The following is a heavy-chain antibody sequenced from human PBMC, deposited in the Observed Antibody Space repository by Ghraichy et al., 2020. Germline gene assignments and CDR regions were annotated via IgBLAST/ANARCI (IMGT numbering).Heavy chain of an antibody. CDR2: IYYSGST. CDR1: GGSISSYY. V-gene: IGHV4-59*01. J-gene: IGHJ6*02. CDR3: ARVGQTSCDSSGYWYYYYYGMDV. Sequence: SETLSLTCTVSGGSISSYYWSWIRQPPGKGLEWIGYIYYSGSTNYNRSLKSRVTISVDTYKHQFSLKLSSVTAADTVVYYCARVGQTSCDSSGYWYYYYYGMDVWGQGTTVIVSS. D-gene: IGHD3-22*01.